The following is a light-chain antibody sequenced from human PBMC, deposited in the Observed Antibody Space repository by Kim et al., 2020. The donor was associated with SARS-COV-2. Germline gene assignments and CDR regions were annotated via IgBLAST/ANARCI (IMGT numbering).Light chain of an antibody. Sequence: QTAALPCTGNSNKVGDRGAAWVKQHQPHPPKHLSYRNNTQPSGISERFSASRSGDTASLAIIGLQPGEEADYFCSTWDSSLSTVVFGGGTQLTVL. CDR2: RNN. CDR1: SNKVGDRG. CDR3: STWDSSLSTVV. V-gene: IGLV10-54*01. J-gene: IGLJ2*01.